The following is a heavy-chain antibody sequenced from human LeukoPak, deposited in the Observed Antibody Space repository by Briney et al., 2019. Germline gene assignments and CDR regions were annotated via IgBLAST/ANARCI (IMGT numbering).Heavy chain of an antibody. V-gene: IGHV3-53*01. D-gene: IGHD3-10*01. J-gene: IGHJ4*02. CDR1: GFTVSSNY. CDR2: IYSGGST. Sequence: GGSLRLSCAASGFTVSSNYMSWVRQAPGKGLEWVSVIYSGGSTYYADSVKGRFTISRDNSKNTLYLQMNSLRAEDTAVYYCTTDPMFRGVIYFWGQGTLVTVSS. CDR3: TTDPMFRGVIYF.